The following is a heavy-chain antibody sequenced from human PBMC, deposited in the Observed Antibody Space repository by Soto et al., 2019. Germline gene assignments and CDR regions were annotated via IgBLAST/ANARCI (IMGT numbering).Heavy chain of an antibody. V-gene: IGHV1-18*04. CDR2: ISAYNGNT. CDR1: GYTFTSYG. CDR3: ARDRDYYDSSGTYYFDY. Sequence: QVQLVQSGAEVKKPGASVKVSCKASGYTFTSYGISWVRQAPGQGLEWMGWISAYNGNTNYAQKLQGRVTMTTDTSTSTADMELRSLRSDDTAVYYCARDRDYYDSSGTYYFDYWGQGTLVTVSS. J-gene: IGHJ4*02. D-gene: IGHD3-22*01.